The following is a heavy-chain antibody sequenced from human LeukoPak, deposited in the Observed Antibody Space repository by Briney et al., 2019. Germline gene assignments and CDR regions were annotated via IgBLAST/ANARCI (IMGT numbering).Heavy chain of an antibody. CDR1: GFTFSSYW. CDR2: IKQDGSGK. CDR3: ARDTSGDFWSYYMDV. V-gene: IGHV3-7*01. D-gene: IGHD3-3*01. Sequence: GGSLRLSCAASGFTFSSYWMSWVRQAPGKGLEWVANIKQDGSGKYYVDSVKGRFTISRDNAKNSLYLQMNSLRAEDTAVYYCARDTSGDFWSYYMDVWGKGTTVTVSS. J-gene: IGHJ6*03.